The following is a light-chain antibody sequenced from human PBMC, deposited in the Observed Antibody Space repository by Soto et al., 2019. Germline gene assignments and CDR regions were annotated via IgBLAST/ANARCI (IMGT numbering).Light chain of an antibody. CDR1: SSDVGGYNY. Sequence: QSVLTQPRSVSGSPGLSVTIFCTGTSSDVGGYNYVSWYQQHPGKAPKLMIYDVSKRPSGVPDRFSGSKSGNTASLTISGLQAEDEADYYCCSYAGSYPSLYVFGTGTKVTVL. CDR3: CSYAGSYPSLYV. CDR2: DVS. V-gene: IGLV2-11*01. J-gene: IGLJ1*01.